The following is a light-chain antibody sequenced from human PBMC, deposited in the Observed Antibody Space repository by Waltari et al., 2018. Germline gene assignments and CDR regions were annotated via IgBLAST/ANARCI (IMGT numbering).Light chain of an antibody. CDR3: QQSHNWPPLT. CDR2: SAS. V-gene: IGKV3-15*01. Sequence: EVVLTQSPATLSLSPGERATLSCRASTSVSDNLAWYQQRPGQAPRLLIYSASTRATGIPARFSGSGSGTEFTRTISSLESEDFAVYYCQQSHNWPPLTFGGGTKVEIK. CDR1: TSVSDN. J-gene: IGKJ4*01.